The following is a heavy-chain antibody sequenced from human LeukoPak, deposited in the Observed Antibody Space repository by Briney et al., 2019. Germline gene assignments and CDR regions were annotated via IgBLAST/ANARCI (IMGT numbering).Heavy chain of an antibody. CDR1: GFTFSSYA. Sequence: QPGGSLILSCAASGFTFSSYAMNWVRQAPGKGLEWVSVISGSGGSTYYADSVKGRFTISRDNSKNTLYLQMNSLRVEDTAVYYCAKDRCSGTSCQFDCWGQGTPVTVSS. D-gene: IGHD2-2*01. J-gene: IGHJ4*02. V-gene: IGHV3-23*01. CDR3: AKDRCSGTSCQFDC. CDR2: ISGSGGST.